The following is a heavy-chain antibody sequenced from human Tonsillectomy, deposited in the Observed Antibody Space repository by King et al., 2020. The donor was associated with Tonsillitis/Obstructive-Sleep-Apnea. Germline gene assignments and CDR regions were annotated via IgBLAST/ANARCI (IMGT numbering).Heavy chain of an antibody. D-gene: IGHD1-26*01. CDR3: ARVRGEATLRYYYMDV. CDR1: GGSISSYY. J-gene: IGHJ6*03. Sequence: QLQESGPGLVKPSETLSLTCTVSGGSISSYYWSWIRQPPGKGLEWIGYIYYSGSTNYNPSLKSRVTISVDTSKNQFSLKLSSVTAADTAVYYCARVRGEATLRYYYMDVWGKGTTVTVSS. V-gene: IGHV4-59*01. CDR2: IYYSGST.